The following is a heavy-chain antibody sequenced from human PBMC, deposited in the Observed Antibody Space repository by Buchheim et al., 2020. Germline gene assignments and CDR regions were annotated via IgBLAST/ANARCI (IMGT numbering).Heavy chain of an antibody. CDR1: GGSISSYY. CDR3: ARGSYYYDSSGYWYYYYGMDV. Sequence: QVQLQESGPGLVKPSETLSLTCTVSGGSISSYYWSWIRQPPGKGLEWIGYIYYSGSTNYNPSLKSRVTISVDTSKNQFSLKLSSVTAADTAVYYCARGSYYYDSSGYWYYYYGMDVWGQGTT. V-gene: IGHV4-59*01. D-gene: IGHD3-22*01. J-gene: IGHJ6*02. CDR2: IYYSGST.